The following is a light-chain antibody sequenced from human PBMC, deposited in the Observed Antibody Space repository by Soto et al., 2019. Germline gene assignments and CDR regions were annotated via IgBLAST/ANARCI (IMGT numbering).Light chain of an antibody. CDR3: QQYNNGPVT. Sequence: ERVVTQSPATLAVSPGETATLSCRASQSVRSNLAWYQQKPGQGPRLPIYGASTRATGIPARFSGSGSGTEFTLTISSLQSEDLAIYYCQQYNNGPVTFGGGTNVDIK. V-gene: IGKV3-15*01. J-gene: IGKJ4*01. CDR1: QSVRSN. CDR2: GAS.